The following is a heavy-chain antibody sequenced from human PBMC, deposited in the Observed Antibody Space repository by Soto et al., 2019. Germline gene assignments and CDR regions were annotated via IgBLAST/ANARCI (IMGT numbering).Heavy chain of an antibody. D-gene: IGHD2-2*01. J-gene: IGHJ5*02. CDR2: IIPILGIA. V-gene: IGHV1-69*02. CDR1: GGGFSCCS. Sequence: SVKLCCEASGGGFSCCSMRWVRQATEQGLEWMGRIIPILGIANYAQKFQGRVTITADKSASTAYMELSSLRSEDTAVYYCARSGIVVVPAATAEFDPWGQGTLVTVS. CDR3: ARSGIVVVPAATAEFDP.